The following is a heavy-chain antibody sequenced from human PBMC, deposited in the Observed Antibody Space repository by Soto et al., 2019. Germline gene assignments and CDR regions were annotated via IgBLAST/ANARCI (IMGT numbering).Heavy chain of an antibody. CDR3: ARMTARPN. CDR2: IYYSGST. CDR1: GGSVSSGSYY. V-gene: IGHV4-61*01. D-gene: IGHD5-18*01. J-gene: IGHJ4*02. Sequence: SETLSLTCTVPGGSVSSGSYYWSWIRQPPGKGLEWIGYIYYSGSTNYNPSLKSRVTISVDTSKNQFSLKLSSVTAADTAVYYCARMTARPNWGQGTLVTVSS.